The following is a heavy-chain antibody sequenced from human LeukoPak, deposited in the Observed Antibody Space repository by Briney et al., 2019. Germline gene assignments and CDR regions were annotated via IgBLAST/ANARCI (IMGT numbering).Heavy chain of an antibody. V-gene: IGHV4-59*01. Sequence: PSETLSLTCTVSGGSISSYYWSWIRQPPGKGLEWIGYIYYSGSTNYNPSLKSRVTISVDTSKNQFSLKLSSVTAADTAVYYCARAGIAVAGTNLFDYWGQGTLVTVSP. CDR3: ARAGIAVAGTNLFDY. D-gene: IGHD6-19*01. CDR1: GGSISSYY. J-gene: IGHJ4*02. CDR2: IYYSGST.